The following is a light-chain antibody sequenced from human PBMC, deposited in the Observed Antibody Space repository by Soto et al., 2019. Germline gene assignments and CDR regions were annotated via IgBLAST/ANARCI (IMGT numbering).Light chain of an antibody. J-gene: IGKJ1*01. CDR1: QFISSY. V-gene: IGKV1-39*01. CDR3: QQSDRTPWT. CDR2: GAS. Sequence: DIQMTQSPSSVSASVGDRVTITCRASQFISSYLNWYQHKPGKAPKVLIYGASNLQFGVPSRFSGSGFGTDFTLTISSLQSEDFATYYCQQSDRTPWTFGHGTKVEIK.